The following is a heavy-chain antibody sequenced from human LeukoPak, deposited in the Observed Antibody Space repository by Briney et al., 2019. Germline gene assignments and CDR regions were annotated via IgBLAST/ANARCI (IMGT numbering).Heavy chain of an antibody. CDR2: ISWNSGSI. V-gene: IGHV3-9*01. CDR3: AATYYYGSGSYNSPYYFDY. CDR1: RFTFDDYA. D-gene: IGHD3-10*01. J-gene: IGHJ4*02. Sequence: GGSLRLSCAASRFTFDDYAMHWVRQAPGKGLEWVSGISWNSGSIGYADSVKGRFTISRDNAKNSLYLQMNSLRAEDTALYYCAATYYYGSGSYNSPYYFDYWAREPWSPSPQ.